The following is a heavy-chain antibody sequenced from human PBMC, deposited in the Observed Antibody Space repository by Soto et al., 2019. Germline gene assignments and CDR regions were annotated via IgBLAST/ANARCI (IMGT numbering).Heavy chain of an antibody. D-gene: IGHD3-10*01. CDR2: IYTSGST. CDR1: GGSISSYY. V-gene: IGHV4-4*07. J-gene: IGHJ6*02. CDR3: ARSPTYYYGSGYYYGMDV. Sequence: SETLSLSCTGSGGSISSYYWSWIRQPAGKGLELIGRIYTSGSTNYNPSLKSRVTMSVDTSKNQFSLKLSSVTAADTAVYYCARSPTYYYGSGYYYGMDVWGQGTTVTVSS.